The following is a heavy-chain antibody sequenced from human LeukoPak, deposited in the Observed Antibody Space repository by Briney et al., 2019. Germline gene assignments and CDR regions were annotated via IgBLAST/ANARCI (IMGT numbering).Heavy chain of an antibody. J-gene: IGHJ4*02. Sequence: GGSLRLSCAASGFTFSSYSMNWVRQAPGKGLGWVSSISSSSSYIYYADSVKGRFTISRDNAKNSLYLQMNSLRAEDTAVYYCAREYDYVWGSYRSFDYWGQGTLVTVSS. CDR2: ISSSSSYI. CDR1: GFTFSSYS. V-gene: IGHV3-21*01. D-gene: IGHD3-16*02. CDR3: AREYDYVWGSYRSFDY.